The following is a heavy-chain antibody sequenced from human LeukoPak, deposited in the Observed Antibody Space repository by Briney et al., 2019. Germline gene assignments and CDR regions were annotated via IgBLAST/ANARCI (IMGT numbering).Heavy chain of an antibody. Sequence: GGSLRLSCAASGFTFSSYAMSWVRQAPGKGLEWVSAISGSGGSTYYADSVKGRFTISRDNSKNTLYLQMNSLRAEDTAVYYCAKAEGDYDFWSGYLLYFDFWGQGTLVTVSS. CDR1: GFTFSSYA. CDR2: ISGSGGST. D-gene: IGHD3-3*01. J-gene: IGHJ4*02. V-gene: IGHV3-23*01. CDR3: AKAEGDYDFWSGYLLYFDF.